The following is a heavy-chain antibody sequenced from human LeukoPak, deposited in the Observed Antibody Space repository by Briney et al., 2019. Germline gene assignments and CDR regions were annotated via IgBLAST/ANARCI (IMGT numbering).Heavy chain of an antibody. CDR3: ARDRDPIIAVAGTLDY. CDR1: GFTFRTYA. J-gene: IGHJ4*02. Sequence: GGSLRLSRAPPGFTFRTYAMHWVRQAPGKGLEWVAVISYDGSNKYYADSVKGRFTISRDNSKNTLYLQMDSLRAEDTAVYYCARDRDPIIAVAGTLDYWGQGTLVTVSS. CDR2: ISYDGSNK. V-gene: IGHV3-30-3*01. D-gene: IGHD6-19*01.